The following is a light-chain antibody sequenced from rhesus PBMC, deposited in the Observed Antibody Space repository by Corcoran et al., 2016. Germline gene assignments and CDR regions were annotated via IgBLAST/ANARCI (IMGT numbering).Light chain of an antibody. CDR3: QQYSSSPVT. Sequence: DIQMTQSPSSLFASVGDTVTITCRASQSISSWLAWYQQKPGKTPKLLSYKASTLQSGVPSRFSGSGSGTDFTLTISSLRSEDFATYCCQQYSSSPVTFGPGTKLDVK. J-gene: IGKJ3*01. CDR2: KAS. V-gene: IGKV1-22*01. CDR1: QSISSW.